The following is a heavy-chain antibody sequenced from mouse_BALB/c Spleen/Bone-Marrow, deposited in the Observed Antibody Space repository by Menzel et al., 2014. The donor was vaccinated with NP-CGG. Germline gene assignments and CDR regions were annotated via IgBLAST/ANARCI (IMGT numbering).Heavy chain of an antibody. D-gene: IGHD2-10*02. Sequence: EVKLMESGAELVKPGASVKLSCTASGFNIKDTYMHWVKQRPEQGLEWIGRIVPANGNTKYDPKFQGKATITADTSSNTAFLQLTSLTSEDTAVYYCVRYLYGNYFDYWGQGTTLTGSS. V-gene: IGHV14-3*02. CDR3: VRYLYGNYFDY. CDR2: IVPANGNT. J-gene: IGHJ2*01. CDR1: GFNIKDTY.